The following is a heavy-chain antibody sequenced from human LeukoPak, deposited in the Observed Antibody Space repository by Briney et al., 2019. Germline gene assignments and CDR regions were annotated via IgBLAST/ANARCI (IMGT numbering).Heavy chain of an antibody. CDR2: IKQDGSEK. CDR1: GFTFSSYW. V-gene: IGHV3-7*01. CDR3: ARDRWHDSSGYYFFTPRGAFDI. D-gene: IGHD3-22*01. J-gene: IGHJ3*02. Sequence: QSGGSLRLSCAASGFTFSSYWMSWVRQAPGEGLEWVANIKQDGSEKYYVDSVKGRFTISRDNAKNSLYLQMNSLRAEDTAVYYCARDRWHDSSGYYFFTPRGAFDIWGQGTMVTVSS.